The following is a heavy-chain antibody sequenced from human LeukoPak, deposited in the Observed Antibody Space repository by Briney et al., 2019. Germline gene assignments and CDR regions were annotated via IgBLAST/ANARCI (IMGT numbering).Heavy chain of an antibody. V-gene: IGHV3-9*01. CDR2: ISWNSGSK. J-gene: IGHJ3*02. CDR1: GFTFDDYA. CDR3: ARGRSGTYYDGAFDI. D-gene: IGHD1-26*01. Sequence: GGSLRLSCAASGFTFDDYAIHWVRQAPGKGLEWVSGISWNSGSKDYADSVKGRFTVSRDNAKNSLYLRMSSLRTEDTALYYCARGRSGTYYDGAFDIWGQGTMVTVSS.